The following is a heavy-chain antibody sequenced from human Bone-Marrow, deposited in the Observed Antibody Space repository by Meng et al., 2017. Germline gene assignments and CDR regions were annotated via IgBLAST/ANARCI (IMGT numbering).Heavy chain of an antibody. J-gene: IGHJ4*02. CDR2: INHSGST. V-gene: IGHV4-34*01. D-gene: IGHD2-15*01. CDR3: ARGRTPRYCSGGSCYSPSYYFDY. Sequence: HLQQVAVGLLKPSSPLSLTCVVYGGSSSVYYWSWIRKPPGKGLEWIGEINHSGSTNYNPSLKSRVTISVDTSKNQFSLKLSSVTAADTAVYYCARGRTPRYCSGGSCYSPSYYFDYWGQGTLVTVSS. CDR1: GGSSSVYY.